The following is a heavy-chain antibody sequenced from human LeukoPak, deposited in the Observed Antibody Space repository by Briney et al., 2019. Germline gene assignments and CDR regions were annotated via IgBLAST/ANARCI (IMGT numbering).Heavy chain of an antibody. D-gene: IGHD2-15*01. CDR3: TRMVRGSFDY. CDR1: GFTFSSYS. Sequence: PGGSLRLSCAASGFTFSSYSMNWVRQAPGKGLQWVGRVRNKANSYTTEYAASVKGRFTISRDDSKNSLYLQMNSLKTEDTAVYYCTRMVRGSFDYWGQGTLVTVSS. V-gene: IGHV3-72*01. CDR2: VRNKANSYTT. J-gene: IGHJ4*02.